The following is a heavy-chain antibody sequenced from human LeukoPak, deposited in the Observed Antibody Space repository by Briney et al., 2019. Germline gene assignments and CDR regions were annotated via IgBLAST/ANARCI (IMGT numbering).Heavy chain of an antibody. J-gene: IGHJ4*02. CDR3: ASGGIAAALSVD. CDR1: GYTFTSYD. V-gene: IGHV1-8*01. CDR2: MNPNSGNT. D-gene: IGHD6-13*01. Sequence: ASVKVSCKASGYTFTSYDINWVRQATGQGLEWMGWMNPNSGNTGYAQKFQGRVTMTRNASISTAYMELSSLRSEDTAVYYCASGGIAAALSVDWGQGTLVTVSS.